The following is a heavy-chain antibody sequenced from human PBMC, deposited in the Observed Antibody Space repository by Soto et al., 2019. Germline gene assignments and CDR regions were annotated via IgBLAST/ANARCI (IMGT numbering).Heavy chain of an antibody. D-gene: IGHD2-8*01. Sequence: EVQLVESGGGLVQPGGSLRLSCAASGFTVSDHRMDWVRQAPGKGLEWVARTRDKADSYTTEYAASVKGRFTISRDESKDSVYLQMNSLKTEDTAVYYCARGDTKGCVAYWGQGTLVTVSS. J-gene: IGHJ4*02. V-gene: IGHV3-72*01. CDR3: ARGDTKGCVAY. CDR2: TRDKADSYTT. CDR1: GFTVSDHR.